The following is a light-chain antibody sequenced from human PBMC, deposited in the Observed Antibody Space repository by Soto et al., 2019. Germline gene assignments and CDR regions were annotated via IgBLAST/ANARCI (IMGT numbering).Light chain of an antibody. CDR3: SSYTSSTHVV. V-gene: IGLV2-14*01. CDR1: SSDVGGYNY. Sequence: QSALTQPASVSGSPGQSITISCTGTSSDVGGYNYVSWYQQHPGKAPKLMIYDVSNRPSGVSNRFSDSKSGNTASLTISGLQAEDEADYYCSSYTSSTHVVFGGGTKLTVL. CDR2: DVS. J-gene: IGLJ2*01.